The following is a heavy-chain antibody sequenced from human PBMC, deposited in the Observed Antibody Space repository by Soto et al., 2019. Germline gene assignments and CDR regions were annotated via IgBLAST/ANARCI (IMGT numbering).Heavy chain of an antibody. CDR2: IYYSGST. J-gene: IGHJ4*02. Sequence: QVQLQESGPGLVKPSQTLSLTCTVSGGSISSGGYYWSWIRQHPGKGLEWIGYIYYSGSTYYNPSLKSRVTISVDTSKNQFSLKLSSVTTADTAVYYCAREDYGDLNFDYWGQGTLVTVSS. V-gene: IGHV4-31*03. D-gene: IGHD4-17*01. CDR1: GGSISSGGYY. CDR3: AREDYGDLNFDY.